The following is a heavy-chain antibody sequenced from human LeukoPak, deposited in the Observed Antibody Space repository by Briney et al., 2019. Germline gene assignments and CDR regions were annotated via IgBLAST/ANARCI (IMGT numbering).Heavy chain of an antibody. D-gene: IGHD2/OR15-2a*01. CDR3: AREGPRGNSQFDY. CDR1: GFTFSSYG. CDR2: IWYDGSNK. Sequence: GGSLRFSCAGSGFTFSSYGMNWVRKAPGKGLEWVALIWYDGSNKYYADSVKGRLTISRDNSKNTLYLQMNSLRAEDTAVYYCAREGPRGNSQFDYWGQGTLVTVSS. V-gene: IGHV3-33*01. J-gene: IGHJ4*02.